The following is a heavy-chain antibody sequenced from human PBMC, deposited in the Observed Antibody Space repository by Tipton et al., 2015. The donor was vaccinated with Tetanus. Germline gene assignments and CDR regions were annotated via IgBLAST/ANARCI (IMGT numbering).Heavy chain of an antibody. CDR2: VFDSGTS. J-gene: IGHJ4*02. CDR3: AEGRRFCSSNSCHEYYFDS. Sequence: TLSLTCSLSGGSISNSEYCWAWIRQPPGKGLEWIGSVFDSGTSYYNPSLKSRVTISVDTSKNLFSLRLSSVTAAETAVYYCAEGRRFCSSNSCHEYYFDSWGRGTLVTVSS. V-gene: IGHV4-39*02. CDR1: GGSISNSEYC. D-gene: IGHD2-2*01.